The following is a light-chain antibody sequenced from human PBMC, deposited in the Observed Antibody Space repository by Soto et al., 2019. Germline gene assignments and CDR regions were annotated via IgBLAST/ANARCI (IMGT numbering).Light chain of an antibody. Sequence: EIVMTQSPATLSVSPGERAILACSASQSVSRGLAWYQQKPGQAPRLLIYGASTRATGIPARFSGSGFSGSGSGTEFTLTISSLQSEDFAVYYCQQYNNWWTFGQGTKVDIK. CDR3: QQYNNWWT. J-gene: IGKJ1*01. CDR2: GAS. V-gene: IGKV3-15*01. CDR1: QSVSRG.